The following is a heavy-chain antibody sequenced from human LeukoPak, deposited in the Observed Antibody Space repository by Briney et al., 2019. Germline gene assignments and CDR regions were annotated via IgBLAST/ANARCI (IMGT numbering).Heavy chain of an antibody. D-gene: IGHD1-26*01. V-gene: IGHV4-39*01. CDR3: ARGGYYYYGMDV. Sequence: SETLSLTCTVSGGSISSSSYYWGWIRQPPGKGLEWIGSIYYSGSTYYNPSLKSRVTISVDTSKNQFSLKLSSVTAADTAVYYCARGGYYYYGMDVWGQGTTVTVSS. CDR1: GGSISSSSYY. J-gene: IGHJ6*02. CDR2: IYYSGST.